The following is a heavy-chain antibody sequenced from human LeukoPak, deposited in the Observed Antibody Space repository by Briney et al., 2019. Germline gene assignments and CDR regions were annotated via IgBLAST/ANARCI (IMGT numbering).Heavy chain of an antibody. CDR3: ARGLVGATYYFDY. Sequence: GSLRLSCAASGFTFSSSWMSWVRQAPGKGLEWIGEINHSGSTNYNPSLKSRVTISVDTSKNQFSLKLSSVTAADTAVYYCARGLVGATYYFDYWGQGTLVTVSS. V-gene: IGHV4-34*01. D-gene: IGHD1-26*01. J-gene: IGHJ4*02. CDR2: INHSGST. CDR1: GFTFSSSW.